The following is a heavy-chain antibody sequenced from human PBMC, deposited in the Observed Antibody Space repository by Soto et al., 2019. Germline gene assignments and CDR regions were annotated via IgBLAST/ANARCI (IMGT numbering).Heavy chain of an antibody. D-gene: IGHD6-19*01. V-gene: IGHV3-33*01. J-gene: IGHJ6*02. CDR3: ARDEPLVGYSGYDKIAVAGIINDYYYGMDV. CDR1: GFTFSSYG. Sequence: QVQLVESGGGVVQPGRSLRLSCAASGFTFSSYGMHWVRQAPGKGLEWVAVIWYDGSNKYYADSVKGRFTISRDNSKNTLYLQMNSLRAEDTAVYYCARDEPLVGYSGYDKIAVAGIINDYYYGMDVWGQGTTVTVSS. CDR2: IWYDGSNK.